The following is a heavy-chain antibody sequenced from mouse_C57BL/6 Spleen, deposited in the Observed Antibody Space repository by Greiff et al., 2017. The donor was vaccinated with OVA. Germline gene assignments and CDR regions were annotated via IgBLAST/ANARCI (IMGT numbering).Heavy chain of an antibody. CDR2: IHPSDSDT. V-gene: IGHV1-74*01. Sequence: VQLQQPGAELVKPGASVKVSCKASGYTFTSYWMHWVKQRPGQGLEWIGSIHPSDSDTNYNQKFKGKATLTVDKSSSTAYMQLSSLTSEDSAVYDSVGGSATPSMDYWGQGTSVTVSS. D-gene: IGHD1-1*02. CDR1: GYTFTSYW. CDR3: VGGSATPSMDY. J-gene: IGHJ4*01.